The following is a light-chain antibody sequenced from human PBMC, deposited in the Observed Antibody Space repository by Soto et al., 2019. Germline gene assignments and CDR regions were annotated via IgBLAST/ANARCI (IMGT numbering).Light chain of an antibody. J-gene: IGKJ5*01. Sequence: EIVLTQSPGTLSLSPWERATLSCRASQSVSTRYLAWYQQKPGQAPRLLIYDTSNRATGIPARLSGSGSGTDFTLTISRLEPEDFAVYYCQQYGSSPPITFGQGTRLEIK. CDR1: QSVSTRY. V-gene: IGKV3-20*01. CDR3: QQYGSSPPIT. CDR2: DTS.